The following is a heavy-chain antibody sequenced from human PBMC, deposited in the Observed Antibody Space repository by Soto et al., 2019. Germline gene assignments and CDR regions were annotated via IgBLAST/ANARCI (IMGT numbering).Heavy chain of an antibody. J-gene: IGHJ6*02. CDR1: GYTFSTYG. V-gene: IGHV1-18*04. Sequence: QVPLVQSGAEVKKPGASVKVSCKASGYTFSTYGISWVRQAPGQGLEWMGWISTYNGNTNYAQKVQGRVTMTTDTSTSTAYMDLRSLRSDDTAVYYCARSPGSSNRYYYYYGMDVWGQGTTVTVSS. D-gene: IGHD6-6*01. CDR3: ARSPGSSNRYYYYYGMDV. CDR2: ISTYNGNT.